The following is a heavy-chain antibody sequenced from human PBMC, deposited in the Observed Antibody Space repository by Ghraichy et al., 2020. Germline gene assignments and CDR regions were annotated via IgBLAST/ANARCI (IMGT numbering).Heavy chain of an antibody. Sequence: GGSLRLSCAASGFPFSGHGMHWVRQAPGKGLEWVAVIYYDGSNKYYADRVKGRFSISRDNSKNTLFLQMNSLRAEDTAVYFCARAMWGTTSSRYYMDVWGKGTTVTVSS. CDR1: GFPFSGHG. J-gene: IGHJ6*03. D-gene: IGHD1-7*01. V-gene: IGHV3-33*01. CDR2: IYYDGSNK. CDR3: ARAMWGTTSSRYYMDV.